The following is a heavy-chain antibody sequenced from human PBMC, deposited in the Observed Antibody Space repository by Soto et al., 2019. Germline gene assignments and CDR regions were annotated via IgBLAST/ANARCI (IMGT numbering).Heavy chain of an antibody. Sequence: GGSLRLSCAASGFSFSDSGIHWVRQASGKGLEWVGRIRTKSNSYATAYAASVKGRFTISRDDSKNTAYLQMNSLKTEDTAVYYCTRLHFIVEPGINYWGQGTLVTVSS. CDR3: TRLHFIVEPGINY. CDR2: IRTKSNSYAT. CDR1: GFSFSDSG. D-gene: IGHD6-13*01. V-gene: IGHV3-73*01. J-gene: IGHJ4*02.